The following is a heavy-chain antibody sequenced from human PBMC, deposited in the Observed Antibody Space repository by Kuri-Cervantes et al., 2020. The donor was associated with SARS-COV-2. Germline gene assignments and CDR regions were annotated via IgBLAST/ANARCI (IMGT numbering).Heavy chain of an antibody. J-gene: IGHJ4*02. Sequence: GESLKISCAASGFTFSSYAMSWVRQAPGKGLEWVSAISGSGGSTYYADSVKGRFTISRDNSKNTLYLQMNSLRAEATAVYYCAKKFESSGIAAAGTEMYFDYWGQGTLVTVSS. CDR2: ISGSGGST. CDR1: GFTFSSYA. CDR3: AKKFESSGIAAAGTEMYFDY. V-gene: IGHV3-23*01. D-gene: IGHD6-13*01.